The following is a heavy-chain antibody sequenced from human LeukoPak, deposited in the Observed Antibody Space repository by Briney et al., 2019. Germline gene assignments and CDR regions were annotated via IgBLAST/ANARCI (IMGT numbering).Heavy chain of an antibody. J-gene: IGHJ4*02. CDR3: AKAPLRTPYNPHTDY. CDR2: ISWNSGCI. V-gene: IGHV3-9*01. CDR1: GFTFDDYA. Sequence: GGSLRLSCAASGFTFDDYAMHWVRQAPGKGLEWVSGISWNSGCIGYADSVKGRFTISRDNAKNSLYLQMNSLRAEDTALYYCAKAPLRTPYNPHTDYWGQGTLVTVSS. D-gene: IGHD1-1*01.